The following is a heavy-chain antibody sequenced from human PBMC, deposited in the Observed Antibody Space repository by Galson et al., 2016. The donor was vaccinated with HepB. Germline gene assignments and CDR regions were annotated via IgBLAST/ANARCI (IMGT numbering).Heavy chain of an antibody. D-gene: IGHD2-15*01. CDR2: ISAYDGHT. CDR3: ARDHAPLPGDY. V-gene: IGHV1-18*01. Sequence: SVKVSCKASGYTFTSRGISWGRQAPGQGPEWMGWISAYDGHTNYGQKLQDRLTMTTDTSTSTAYMELRSLRSDDTAVYYCARDHAPLPGDYWGQGTLVTVSS. J-gene: IGHJ4*02. CDR1: GYTFTSRG.